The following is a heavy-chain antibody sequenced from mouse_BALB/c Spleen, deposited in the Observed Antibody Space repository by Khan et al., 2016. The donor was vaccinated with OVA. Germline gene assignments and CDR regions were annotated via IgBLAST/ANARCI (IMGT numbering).Heavy chain of an antibody. CDR2: ISSGGDYT. V-gene: IGHV5-6*01. D-gene: IGHD4-1*01. CDR3: ASHLTGSFAY. Sequence: EVELVESGGDLVKPSGSLKLSCAASGFTFSSYSMSWVRQTPDKRLEWVATISSGGDYTYYPDSVKGRFTISRDNAKNTLYLQMSSLKSEDTAMYYCASHLTGSFAYWGQGTLVTVSA. J-gene: IGHJ3*01. CDR1: GFTFSSYS.